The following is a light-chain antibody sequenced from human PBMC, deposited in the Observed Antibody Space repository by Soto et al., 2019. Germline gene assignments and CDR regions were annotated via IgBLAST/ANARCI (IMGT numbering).Light chain of an antibody. CDR2: DAS. Sequence: EIVLTHSPGTLSLSPGERATLSCRASLTVSDNYLAWYQQKAGQAPRLVIYDASSRATGIPDRFSASGSGTDFTLTISRLEPEDFAVYYCQQYNNWPKMFGQGTKVDIK. V-gene: IGKV3D-20*02. J-gene: IGKJ1*01. CDR1: LTVSDNY. CDR3: QQYNNWPKM.